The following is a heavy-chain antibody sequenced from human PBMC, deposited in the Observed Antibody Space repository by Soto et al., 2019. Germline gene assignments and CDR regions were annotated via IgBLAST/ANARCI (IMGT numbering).Heavy chain of an antibody. CDR3: AKDLNGFGEGDCSGGSCYEDAFDI. D-gene: IGHD2-15*01. J-gene: IGHJ3*02. CDR2: ISGSGGST. V-gene: IGHV3-23*01. Sequence: LRLSCAASGFTFSSYAMSWVRQAPGKGLEWVSAISGSGGSTYYADSVKGRFTISRDNSKNTLYLQMNSLRAEDTAVYYCAKDLNGFGEGDCSGGSCYEDAFDIWGQGTMVTVSS. CDR1: GFTFSSYA.